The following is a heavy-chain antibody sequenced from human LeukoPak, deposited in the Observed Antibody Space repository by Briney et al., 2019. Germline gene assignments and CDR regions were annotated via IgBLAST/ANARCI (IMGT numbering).Heavy chain of an antibody. CDR1: GYTFTSYA. CDR3: ARDTAMVMGVDY. CDR2: INAGNGNT. V-gene: IGHV1-3*01. D-gene: IGHD5-18*01. J-gene: IGHJ4*02. Sequence: GASVKVSCKTSGYTFTSYAIQWVRQAPGQRLEWMGWINAGNGNTKYSQKFQGRVTITRDTSATTVYMELSSLRSEDTAVYYCARDTAMVMGVDYWGQGTLVTVSS.